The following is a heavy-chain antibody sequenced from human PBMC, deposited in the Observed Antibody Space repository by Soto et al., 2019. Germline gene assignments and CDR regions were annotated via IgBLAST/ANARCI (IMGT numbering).Heavy chain of an antibody. J-gene: IGHJ5*01. CDR3: ARRYCTSTSCLAGFDS. D-gene: IGHD2-2*01. Sequence: QVQLPQWGAGLLKPSETLSLTCAVYGGTFSGYSWTWIRQPQGKALEWIGEINHSGSTTYTPSLKSRFAISAGTPKNQIALNLTSVTAADTARYYCARRYCTSTSCLAGFDSWGRGNRVIVSS. V-gene: IGHV4-34*01. CDR1: GGTFSGYS. CDR2: INHSGST.